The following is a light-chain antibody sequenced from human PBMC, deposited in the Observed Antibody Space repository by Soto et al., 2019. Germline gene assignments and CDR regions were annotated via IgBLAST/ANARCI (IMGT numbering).Light chain of an antibody. Sequence: QSVLTQPASVSGYPGQSITISCTGTSSDIGYYNYVSWYQQRPGKAPKVMIYDVSNRPSGVSNRFSGSKSANTASLTISGLQAEDEADYHCSAYTTSSTVVFGSGTKVTVL. CDR2: DVS. CDR3: SAYTTSSTVV. CDR1: SSDIGYYNY. V-gene: IGLV2-14*03. J-gene: IGLJ1*01.